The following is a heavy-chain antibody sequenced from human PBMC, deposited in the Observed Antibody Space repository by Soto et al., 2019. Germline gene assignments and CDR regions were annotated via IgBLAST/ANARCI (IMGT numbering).Heavy chain of an antibody. CDR1: GFAFSSYS. J-gene: IGHJ4*02. V-gene: IGHV3-21*01. CDR2: ISSGSSHI. CDR3: AREVGYSYGYDY. Sequence: GGSLRLSCAASGFAFSSYSMNWVRQAPGKGLEWVSSISSGSSHIYYADSVKGRFAISRDNAKNSMYLQMNSLRAEDTAVYYCAREVGYSYGYDYWGQGTLVTVSS. D-gene: IGHD5-18*01.